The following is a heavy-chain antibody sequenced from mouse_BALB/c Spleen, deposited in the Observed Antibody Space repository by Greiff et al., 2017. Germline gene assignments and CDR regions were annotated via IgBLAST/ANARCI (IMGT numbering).Heavy chain of an antibody. CDR2: INPGSGGT. CDR1: GYAFTNYL. D-gene: IGHD1-1*01. Sequence: QVQLQQSGAELVRPGTSVKVSCKASGYAFTNYLIEWVKQRPGQGLEWIGVINPGSGGTNYNEKFKGKATLTADKSSSTAYMQLSSLTSDDAAVYFCARFDSYGSGLDYWGQGTTVTVSS. V-gene: IGHV1-54*01. CDR3: ARFDSYGSGLDY. J-gene: IGHJ2*01.